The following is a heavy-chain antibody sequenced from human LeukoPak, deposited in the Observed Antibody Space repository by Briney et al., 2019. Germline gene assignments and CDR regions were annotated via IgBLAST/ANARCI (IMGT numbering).Heavy chain of an antibody. J-gene: IGHJ4*02. V-gene: IGHV4-61*02. CDR2: IYTSGST. CDR3: ARGAFWSGYYGGDYFDY. Sequence: SEALSLTCTVSGYSISSGSYYWSWIRQPAGKGLEWIGRIYTSGSTNYNPSLKSRVTISVDTSKNQFSLKLSSVTAADTAVYYCARGAFWSGYYGGDYFDYWGQGTLVTVSS. D-gene: IGHD3-3*01. CDR1: GYSISSGSYY.